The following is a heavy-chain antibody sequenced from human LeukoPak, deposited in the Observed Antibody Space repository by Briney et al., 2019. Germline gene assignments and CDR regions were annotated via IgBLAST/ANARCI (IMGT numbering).Heavy chain of an antibody. CDR3: AIDPNGDYIGAFDF. J-gene: IGHJ3*01. CDR2: ITGSGAGT. CDR1: GFTFINYA. D-gene: IGHD4-17*01. V-gene: IGHV3-23*01. Sequence: PGGSLRLSCAGSGFTFINYAMIWVRQAPGKGLEWVAAITGSGAGTYYADSVKGRFTVSRDNSKSTLYLQMNSLRPEDTAVYYCAIDPNGDYIGAFDFWGQGTMVTVSS.